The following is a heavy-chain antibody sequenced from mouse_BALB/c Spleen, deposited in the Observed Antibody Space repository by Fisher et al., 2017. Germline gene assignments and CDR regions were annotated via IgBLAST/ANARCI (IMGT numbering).Heavy chain of an antibody. D-gene: IGHD1-1*01. V-gene: IGHV1-53*01. CDR3: SRRAVVANYAMDY. Sequence: KFKGKATLTLDTSSSTAYMQLSSLTSEDSAVYYCSRRAVVANYAMDYWGQGTSVTVSS. J-gene: IGHJ4*01.